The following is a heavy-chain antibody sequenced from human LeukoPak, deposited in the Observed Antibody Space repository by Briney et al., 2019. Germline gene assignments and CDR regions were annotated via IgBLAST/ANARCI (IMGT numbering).Heavy chain of an antibody. Sequence: KASETLSLTCTVSGGSISSGDYYWSWIRQPPGKGLEWIGSIYYSGSTYYNPSLKSRVTISVDTSKNQFSLKLSSVTAADTAVYYCALTLYCSSTSCFRGGWYFDLWGRGTLVTVSS. CDR1: GGSISSGDYY. J-gene: IGHJ2*01. V-gene: IGHV4-39*01. CDR2: IYYSGST. CDR3: ALTLYCSSTSCFRGGWYFDL. D-gene: IGHD2-2*01.